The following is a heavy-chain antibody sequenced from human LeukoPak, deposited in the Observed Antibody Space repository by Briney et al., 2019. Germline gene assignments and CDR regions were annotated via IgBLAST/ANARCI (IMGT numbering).Heavy chain of an antibody. V-gene: IGHV4-31*03. CDR2: IRYSGST. CDR1: GASITSGNYY. Sequence: SQTLSLTCTVSGASITSGNYYWRWIRQHPGKGLEWIGYIRYSGSTYHNPSLKSRLAISVDTSRNQFSLDLSSVTAADTAVYHCARGFYYDNYMDVWGNGTTVTVSS. J-gene: IGHJ6*03. CDR3: ARGFYYDNYMDV. D-gene: IGHD3-22*01.